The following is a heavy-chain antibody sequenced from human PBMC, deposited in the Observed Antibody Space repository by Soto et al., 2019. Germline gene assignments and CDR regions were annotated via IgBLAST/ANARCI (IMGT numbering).Heavy chain of an antibody. V-gene: IGHV4-4*07. Sequence: NPSETLSFPGAVSDASIRSYHWSWISQPAGKGLEWIGRMQHTENTNYNPSLKSRVTTSADTSKNQISLQMTSMTAADTAVYFCAKDVSSRRRFDPWGQGILVTVSS. CDR2: MQHTENT. CDR1: DASIRSYH. CDR3: AKDVSSRRRFDP. J-gene: IGHJ5*02. D-gene: IGHD3-16*01.